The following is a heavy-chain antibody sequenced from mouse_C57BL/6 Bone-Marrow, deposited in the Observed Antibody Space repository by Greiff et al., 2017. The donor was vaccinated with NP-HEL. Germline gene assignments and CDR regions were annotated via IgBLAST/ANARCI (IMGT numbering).Heavy chain of an antibody. D-gene: IGHD1-1*01. J-gene: IGHJ2*01. CDR3: ARPLGYGSSFDY. CDR2: IYPRSGNT. V-gene: IGHV1-81*01. CDR1: GYTFTSYG. Sequence: VQLMESGAELARPGASVKLSCKASGYTFTSYGISWVKQRTGQGLEWIGEIYPRSGNTYYNEKFKGKATLTADKSSSTAYMELRSLTSEDSAVYFCARPLGYGSSFDYWGQGTTLTVSS.